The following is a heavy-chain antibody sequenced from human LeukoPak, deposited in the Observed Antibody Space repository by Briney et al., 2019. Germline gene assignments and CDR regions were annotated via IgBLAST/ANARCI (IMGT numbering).Heavy chain of an antibody. CDR1: GYIFTIYY. J-gene: IGHJ4*02. CDR3: AIPTRSSGYYYALDC. Sequence: GESLKISCGSSGYIFTIYYIGWVRQMPGKGLEWMGIIFPGDSDTRYSPSFQGQVTISADKSISTAYLQWSNLKASDTAMYYCAIPTRSSGYYYALDCRGQGTLVTVSS. CDR2: IFPGDSDT. D-gene: IGHD3-22*01. V-gene: IGHV5-51*01.